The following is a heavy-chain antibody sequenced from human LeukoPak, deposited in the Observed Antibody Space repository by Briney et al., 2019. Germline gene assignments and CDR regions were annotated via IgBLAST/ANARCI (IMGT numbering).Heavy chain of an antibody. D-gene: IGHD3-22*01. CDR2: ISSSGSII. J-gene: IGHJ5*02. CDR3: ARVIYHAGDSSGYYWFDP. CDR1: GFTFSSYA. Sequence: GGSLRLSCAASGFTFSSYAMNWVRQAPGKGLEWVSYISSSGSIIYYEDSVKGRFTISRDNAKNSLYLQMNSLRAEDTAVYYCARVIYHAGDSSGYYWFDPWGQGTLVTVSS. V-gene: IGHV3-48*03.